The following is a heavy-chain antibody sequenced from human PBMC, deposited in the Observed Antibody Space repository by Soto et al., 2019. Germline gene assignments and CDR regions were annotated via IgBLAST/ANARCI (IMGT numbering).Heavy chain of an antibody. J-gene: IGHJ5*02. V-gene: IGHV3-11*01. D-gene: IGHD2-21*02. Sequence: GALRLSCAASGFTFSDYYMSWIRQAPGKGLEWVSYISSSGSTIYYADSVKGRFTISRDNAKNSLYLQMNSLRAEDTAAYYCARDSYCGGDCYSTKENWFDPWGQGTLVTVSS. CDR1: GFTFSDYY. CDR3: ARDSYCGGDCYSTKENWFDP. CDR2: ISSSGSTI.